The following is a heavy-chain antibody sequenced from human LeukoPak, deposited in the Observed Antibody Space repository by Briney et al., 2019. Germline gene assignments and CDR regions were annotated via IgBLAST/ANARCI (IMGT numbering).Heavy chain of an antibody. V-gene: IGHV4-34*01. CDR3: ARGHGSAAGLYYYYMDV. CDR2: INHSGST. CDR1: GGSFSGYY. J-gene: IGHJ6*03. Sequence: SETLSLTCAVYGGSFSGYYWSWIRQPPGKGLEWIGEINHSGSTNYNPSLKSRVTISVDTSKNQFSLKLSSVTAADTAVYYCARGHGSAAGLYYYYMDVWGKGTTVTVSS. D-gene: IGHD6-13*01.